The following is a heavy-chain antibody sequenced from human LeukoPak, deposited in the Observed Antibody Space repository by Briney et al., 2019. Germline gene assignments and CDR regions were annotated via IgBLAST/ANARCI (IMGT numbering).Heavy chain of an antibody. D-gene: IGHD5/OR15-5a*01. V-gene: IGHV4-31*03. CDR3: ARGRGVYEFYDY. Sequence: SETLSLTYTVSGGSISSGGYYWSWIRQHPGKGLEWIGYIYYSGSTYYNPSLKSRVTISVDTSKNQFSLKLSSVTAADTAVYYCARGRGVYEFYDYWGQGTLVTVSS. CDR2: IYYSGST. CDR1: GGSISSGGYY. J-gene: IGHJ4*02.